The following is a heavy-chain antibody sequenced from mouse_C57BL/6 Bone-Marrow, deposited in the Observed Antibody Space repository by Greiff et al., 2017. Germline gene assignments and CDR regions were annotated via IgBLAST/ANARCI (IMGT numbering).Heavy chain of an antibody. D-gene: IGHD2-4*01. CDR1: GYSFTDYN. CDR2: INPNYGTT. V-gene: IGHV1-39*01. CDR3: ARGYDYDYAMDY. J-gene: IGHJ4*01. Sequence: VQLQQSGPELVKPGASVKISCKASGYSFTDYNMNWVKQSTGTSLEWIGVINPNYGTTSDNQKFKGKATLTVDQSSSTAYMQINSLTSEDSAVYYCARGYDYDYAMDYWGQGTSVTVSS.